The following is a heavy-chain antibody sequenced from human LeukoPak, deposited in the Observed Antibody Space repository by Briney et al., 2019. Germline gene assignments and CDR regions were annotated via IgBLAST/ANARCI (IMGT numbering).Heavy chain of an antibody. V-gene: IGHV3-30*02. Sequence: PPGGSLRLSCAASGFTFSSYGMHWVRQAPGKGLEWVAFIRYDGSNKYYADSVKGRFTISRDNAKNSLYLQMNSLRAEDTAVYYCAREVAWYYDILTGGAKGGGVMDVWGQGTTVTVSS. CDR2: IRYDGSNK. CDR3: AREVAWYYDILTGGAKGGGVMDV. CDR1: GFTFSSYG. J-gene: IGHJ6*02. D-gene: IGHD3-9*01.